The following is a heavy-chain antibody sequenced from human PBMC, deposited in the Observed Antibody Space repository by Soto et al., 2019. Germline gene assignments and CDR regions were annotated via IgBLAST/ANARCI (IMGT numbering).Heavy chain of an antibody. CDR2: ISGYNGNT. J-gene: IGHJ4*02. D-gene: IGHD3-3*02. V-gene: IGHV1-18*04. Sequence: QVQLVQSGAEVKKPGAAVKVSCKTSGYTFTSYAITWVRQAPGQGLEWMGKISGYNGNTDYSEKFQGRVTMTTDTSTSTAYMALRSLRSDDTAVYFCAREPLFGYLENWGQGTLVTVSS. CDR3: AREPLFGYLEN. CDR1: GYTFTSYA.